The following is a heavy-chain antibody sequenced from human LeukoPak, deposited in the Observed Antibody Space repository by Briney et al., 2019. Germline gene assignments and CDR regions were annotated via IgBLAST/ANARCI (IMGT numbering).Heavy chain of an antibody. CDR3: AREGSQGYYYYYMDV. D-gene: IGHD3-10*01. Sequence: PGGSLRLSCAASGFTFSSYAMHWVRQAPGKGLEWVAVISYDGSNKYYADSVKGRFTISRDNSKNTLYLQMNSLRAEDTAVYYCAREGSQGYYYYYMDVWGKGTTVTVSS. J-gene: IGHJ6*03. CDR2: ISYDGSNK. V-gene: IGHV3-30*04. CDR1: GFTFSSYA.